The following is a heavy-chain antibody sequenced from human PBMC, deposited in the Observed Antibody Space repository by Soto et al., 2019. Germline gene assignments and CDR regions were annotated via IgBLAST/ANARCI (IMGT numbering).Heavy chain of an antibody. D-gene: IGHD2-8*01. Sequence: SETLSLTCTVSGGSISSGTYSWGWIRQSPGKGLEWIGSMYHSGSTNYNPSLKSRVTISVDTSKNQFSLKLSSVTAADTAVYYCARGVLRVYAHYNWFDPWGQGTLVTVSS. CDR1: GGSISSGTYS. V-gene: IGHV4-39*07. CDR3: ARGVLRVYAHYNWFDP. CDR2: MYHSGST. J-gene: IGHJ5*02.